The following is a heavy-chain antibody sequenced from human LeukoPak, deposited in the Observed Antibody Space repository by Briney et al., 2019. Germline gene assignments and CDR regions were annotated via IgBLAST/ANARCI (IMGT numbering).Heavy chain of an antibody. D-gene: IGHD3-10*01. CDR1: GFTFSSYA. J-gene: IGHJ3*02. CDR3: ATGYLDAFDI. V-gene: IGHV3-30*02. Sequence: GGSLRLSCAASGFTFSSYAMHWVRQAPGKGLEWVAFIRYDGSNKYYADSVKGRFTISRDNSKNTLYLQMNSLRAEDTAVYYCATGYLDAFDIWGQGTMVTVSS. CDR2: IRYDGSNK.